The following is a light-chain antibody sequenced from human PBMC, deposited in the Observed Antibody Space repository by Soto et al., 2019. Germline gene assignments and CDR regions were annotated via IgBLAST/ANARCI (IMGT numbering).Light chain of an antibody. CDR1: QSVSSSY. J-gene: IGKJ2*01. CDR2: GAS. CDR3: QQYGSSPPMYT. V-gene: IGKV3-20*01. Sequence: EIVLTQSPGTLSLSPGERATLSCRASQSVSSSYLAWCQQKPGQAPRLLIYGASSRATGIPDRFSGRGSGTDFTLTISRLEPEDFAVYYCQQYGSSPPMYTFGQGTKLEIK.